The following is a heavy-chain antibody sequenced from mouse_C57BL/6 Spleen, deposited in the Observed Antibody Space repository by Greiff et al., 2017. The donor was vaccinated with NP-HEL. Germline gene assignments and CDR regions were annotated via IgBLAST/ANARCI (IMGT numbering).Heavy chain of an antibody. CDR1: GFTFSSYA. CDR3: ASLYYYGSS. V-gene: IGHV5-4*03. D-gene: IGHD1-1*01. CDR2: ISDGGSYT. Sequence: EVNLVESGGGLVKPGGSLKLSCAASGFTFSSYAMSWVRQTPEKRLEWVATISDGGSYTYYPDNVKGRFTISRDNAKNNLYLQMSHLKSEDTAMYYCASLYYYGSSWGQGTTLTVSS. J-gene: IGHJ2*01.